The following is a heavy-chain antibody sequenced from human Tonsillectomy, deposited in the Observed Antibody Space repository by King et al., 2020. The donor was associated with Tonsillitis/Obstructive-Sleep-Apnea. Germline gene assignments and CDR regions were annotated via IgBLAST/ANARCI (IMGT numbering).Heavy chain of an antibody. J-gene: IGHJ3*02. D-gene: IGHD6-13*01. CDR3: AKFRSSWYTDAFDI. CDR2: TSHDGSNN. Sequence: QLVQSGGGVVQPGRSLRLSCAASVFTFSTYGMHWVRQAPGKGLGWVAVTSHDGSNNYYADSGKGRCTITRDNSKNTLYLLMNSLRAEDTAVYYCAKFRSSWYTDAFDIWGQGTMVTVSS. V-gene: IGHV3-30*18. CDR1: VFTFSTYG.